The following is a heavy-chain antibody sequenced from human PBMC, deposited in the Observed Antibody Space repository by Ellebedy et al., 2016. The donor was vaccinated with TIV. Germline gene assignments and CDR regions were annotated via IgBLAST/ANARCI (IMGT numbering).Heavy chain of an antibody. CDR1: GYTFTSYG. D-gene: IGHD6-13*01. CDR2: ISGYNGNT. V-gene: IGHV1-18*04. J-gene: IGHJ6*02. CDR3: ARIIAERYYYYGMDV. Sequence: ASVKVSCKASGYTFTSYGISWVRQAPGQGLEWMGWISGYNGNTNYAQKVQGRVTMTTDRSTRTAYMELRSLRSDDTAVYYCARIIAERYYYYGMDVWGQGTTVTVSS.